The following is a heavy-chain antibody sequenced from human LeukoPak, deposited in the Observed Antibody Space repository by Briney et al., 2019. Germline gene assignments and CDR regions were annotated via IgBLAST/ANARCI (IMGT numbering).Heavy chain of an antibody. J-gene: IGHJ4*02. CDR1: GGSIGSSSYY. CDR2: IHYSGST. Sequence: SETLSLTCVVSGGSIGSSSYYWGWIRQSPGKGLEWIGNIHYSGSTYYKSSLKSRVTISVDTSKNQFSLKLSPVTAADTAVYYCASASGWLYFEYWGQGTPVTVSS. V-gene: IGHV4-39*01. CDR3: ASASGWLYFEY. D-gene: IGHD6-13*01.